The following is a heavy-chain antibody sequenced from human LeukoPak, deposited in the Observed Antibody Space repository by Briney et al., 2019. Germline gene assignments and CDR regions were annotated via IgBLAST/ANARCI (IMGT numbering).Heavy chain of an antibody. Sequence: GGSLRLSCAASGFTFRSFGMTWVRQAPGKGLEWVSGITASSGTTYYADSVKGRFTISRDNSKNTLYLQMNSLRAEDTAVYYCARDPLAYCGGDCLGYFDYWGQGTLVTVSS. CDR3: ARDPLAYCGGDCLGYFDY. V-gene: IGHV3-23*01. CDR2: ITASSGTT. CDR1: GFTFRSFG. J-gene: IGHJ4*02. D-gene: IGHD2-21*01.